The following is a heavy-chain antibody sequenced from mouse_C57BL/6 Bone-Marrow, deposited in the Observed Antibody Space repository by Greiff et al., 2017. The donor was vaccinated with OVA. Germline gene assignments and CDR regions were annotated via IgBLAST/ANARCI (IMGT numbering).Heavy chain of an antibody. Sequence: VQLQQPGAELVKPGASVKMSCKASGYTFTSYWITWVKQRPGQGLEWIGDIYPGSGSTNYNEKFKSKATLTVDTSSSTAYMQLSSLTSEDSAVYYCARPLYDYDYFDYWGQGTTLTVSS. CDR3: ARPLYDYDYFDY. CDR1: GYTFTSYW. CDR2: IYPGSGST. V-gene: IGHV1-55*01. D-gene: IGHD2-4*01. J-gene: IGHJ2*01.